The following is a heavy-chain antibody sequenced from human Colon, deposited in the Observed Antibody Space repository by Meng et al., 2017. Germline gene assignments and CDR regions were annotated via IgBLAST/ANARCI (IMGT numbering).Heavy chain of an antibody. CDR2: IYYSGST. V-gene: IGHV4-30-4*01. D-gene: IGHD4-17*01. Sequence: VRLQELGPELGHPSPATSSTCIVFGGSISSGYYYCSLIRQPPGKGLEWIGYIYYSGSTYSNASLKSRVTISIDRSKNQFSLKLSSVTAADTAVYYCARDRKHYGERGWFDPWGQGTLVTVSS. CDR3: ARDRKHYGERGWFDP. CDR1: GGSISSGYYY. J-gene: IGHJ5*02.